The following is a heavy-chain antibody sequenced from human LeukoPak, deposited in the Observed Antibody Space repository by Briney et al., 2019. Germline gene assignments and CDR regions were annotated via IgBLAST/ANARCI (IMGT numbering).Heavy chain of an antibody. Sequence: DSLNDSYKASGYTFTSYPMHWVSQAPGQRLEWMGWINAGNGNTKYSQKFQGRVTITRDTSASTAYMELSSLRSEDTAVYYCASVAAAGSFDYWGQGTLVAVSS. CDR3: ASVAAAGSFDY. V-gene: IGHV1-3*01. CDR2: INAGNGNT. D-gene: IGHD6-13*01. J-gene: IGHJ4*02. CDR1: GYTFTSYP.